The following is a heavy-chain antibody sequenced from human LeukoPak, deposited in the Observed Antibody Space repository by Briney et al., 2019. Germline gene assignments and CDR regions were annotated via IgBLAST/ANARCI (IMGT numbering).Heavy chain of an antibody. D-gene: IGHD3-3*01. J-gene: IGHJ6*03. CDR3: AKGVRFADYYYMDV. V-gene: IGHV3-23*01. Sequence: GGPLRLSCAASGFTFSSYAMSWVRQAPGKGLEWVSAISGSGGSTYYADSVKGRFTISRDNSKNTLYLQMNSLRAEDTAVYYCAKGVRFADYYYMDVWGKGTTVTVSS. CDR1: GFTFSSYA. CDR2: ISGSGGST.